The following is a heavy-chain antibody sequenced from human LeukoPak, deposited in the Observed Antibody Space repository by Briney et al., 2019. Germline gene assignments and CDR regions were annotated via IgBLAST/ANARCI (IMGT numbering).Heavy chain of an antibody. CDR2: ISAYNGNT. Sequence: ASVKVSCKASGYTFTSYGISWVRQAPGQGLEWMGWISAYNGNTNYAQKLQGRVTVTTDTSTSTAYMELRSLRSDDTAVYYCARVPYDYVWGSYRWGELDYWGQGTLVTVSS. V-gene: IGHV1-18*01. CDR1: GYTFTSYG. D-gene: IGHD3-16*02. J-gene: IGHJ4*02. CDR3: ARVPYDYVWGSYRWGELDY.